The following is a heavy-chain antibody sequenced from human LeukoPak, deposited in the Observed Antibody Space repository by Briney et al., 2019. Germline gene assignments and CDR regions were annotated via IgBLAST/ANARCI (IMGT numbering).Heavy chain of an antibody. CDR1: GFTFRSHA. V-gene: IGHV3-23*01. Sequence: PGGSLRLSCVGSGFTFRSHAMSWVRQAPEKGLEFVSVIYENGGTTYYADSVKGRFSISRDNSKNTLYLQMDSLRDEDTAVYYCSGDGGFWSAYPLDYWGQGTLVTVSA. D-gene: IGHD3-3*01. CDR2: IYENGGTT. J-gene: IGHJ4*02. CDR3: SGDGGFWSAYPLDY.